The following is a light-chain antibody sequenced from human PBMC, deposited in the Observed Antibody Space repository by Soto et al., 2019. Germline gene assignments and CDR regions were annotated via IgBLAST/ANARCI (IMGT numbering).Light chain of an antibody. J-gene: IGLJ3*02. Sequence: QAASVSGSPGQSITISCTGTSSDVGGYNYVSWYQQHPGKAPKLMIYEVSNRPSGVSDRFSGSRSGNTASLTISGLQAEDASDYYCISYTSSSTWVFGGGTKLTVL. V-gene: IGLV2-14*01. CDR2: EVS. CDR1: SSDVGGYNY. CDR3: ISYTSSSTWV.